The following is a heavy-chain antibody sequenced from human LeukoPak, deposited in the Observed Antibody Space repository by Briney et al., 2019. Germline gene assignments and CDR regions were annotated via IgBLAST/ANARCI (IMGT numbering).Heavy chain of an antibody. D-gene: IGHD5-12*01. V-gene: IGHV3-23*01. CDR1: GFTFISYS. CDR2: ISGNGDNT. J-gene: IGHJ4*02. CDR3: AGQWLRLGPIDY. Sequence: GGSLRLSCSVSGFTFISYSMTWVRQAPGKGLEWLSSISGNGDNTYYADSVKGRFTISRDNSKDTLYLQMNSLRVDDTAVYYCAGQWLRLGPIDYWGQGTLVSVSS.